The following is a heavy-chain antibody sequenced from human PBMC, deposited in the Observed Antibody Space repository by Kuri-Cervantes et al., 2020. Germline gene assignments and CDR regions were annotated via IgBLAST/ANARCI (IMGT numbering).Heavy chain of an antibody. V-gene: IGHV3-7*03. D-gene: IGHD1-14*01. CDR3: AKGSPLDY. J-gene: IGHJ4*02. CDR2: TNPDGSEK. CDR1: GFTFSSYS. Sequence: GGSLRLSCAASGFTFSSYSMTWVRQAPGKGLEWVANTNPDGSEKYYVDSVKGRFTISRDNSKNTLYLQMNSLRAEDTAVYYCAKGSPLDYWGQGTLVTDSS.